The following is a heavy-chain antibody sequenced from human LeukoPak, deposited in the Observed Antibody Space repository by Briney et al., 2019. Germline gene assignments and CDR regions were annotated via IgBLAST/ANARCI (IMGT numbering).Heavy chain of an antibody. CDR1: GFTLTDFA. CDR2: LSDTGDRT. D-gene: IGHD3-3*01. J-gene: IGHJ4*02. V-gene: IGHV3-23*01. CDR3: AKSRDLCSGYLNFDS. Sequence: GGSLRLSCAASGFTLTDFAMSWVRQAPVKGLEWVSSLSDTGDRTYYTDSVKGRFTVSRDKSSNTLYLQMNSLRADGTAVYYCAKSRDLCSGYLNFDSWGQGALVTVSS.